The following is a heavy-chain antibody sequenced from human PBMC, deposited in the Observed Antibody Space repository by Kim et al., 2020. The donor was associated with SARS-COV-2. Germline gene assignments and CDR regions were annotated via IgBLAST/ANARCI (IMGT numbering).Heavy chain of an antibody. V-gene: IGHV3-23*01. J-gene: IGHJ4*02. CDR2: ISGGGGRI. CDR3: AKDRGSDYGDHKDY. Sequence: GGSLRLSCVGSGFTFSRYAMSWVRQAPGKGLEWVSGISGGGGRIYYTDSVKGRFTISRDNSKNTLFLQLSSLRAEDTALYYCAKDRGSDYGDHKDYSGQG. CDR1: GFTFSRYA. D-gene: IGHD4-17*01.